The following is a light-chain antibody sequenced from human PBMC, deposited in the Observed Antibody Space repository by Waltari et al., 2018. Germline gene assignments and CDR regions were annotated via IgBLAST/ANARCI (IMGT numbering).Light chain of an antibody. CDR3: GQGTKVPFT. CDR1: QGFVHSDGNTY. V-gene: IGKV2-30*02. Sequence: DVVMTQSPLSLPITPGQPASISCRSSQGFVHSDGNTYLSWYQQKPGQPPRLLIYKVSNRDSGVPDRFSGSGAGTDFTLKISRVEAEDVGVYYCGQGTKVPFTFGPGTKLDIK. CDR2: KVS. J-gene: IGKJ3*01.